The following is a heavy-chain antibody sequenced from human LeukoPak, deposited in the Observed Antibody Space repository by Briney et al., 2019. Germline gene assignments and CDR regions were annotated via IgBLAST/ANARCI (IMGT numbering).Heavy chain of an antibody. CDR1: GYTLTELS. CDR3: ARHRYPYSGYDPYYYYGMDV. CDR2: FDPEDGET. V-gene: IGHV1-24*01. Sequence: GASVKVSCKVSGYTLTELSMHWVRQAPGKGLEWMGGFDPEDGETIYAQKFQGRVTMTEDTSTDTAYMELSSLRSEDTAVYYCARHRYPYSGYDPYYYYGMDVWGQGTTVTVSS. D-gene: IGHD5-12*01. J-gene: IGHJ6*02.